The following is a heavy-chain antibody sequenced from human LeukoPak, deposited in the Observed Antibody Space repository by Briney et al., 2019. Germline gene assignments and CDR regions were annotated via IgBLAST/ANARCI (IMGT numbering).Heavy chain of an antibody. Sequence: PSETLSLTCAVYGGSFSGYYWSWIRQPPGKGLEWIGEINHSGSTNYNPSLKSRVTISVDTSKNQFSLKLSSVTAADTAVYCCARLFLISSSWYTRYYYYMDVWGKGTTVTVSS. D-gene: IGHD6-13*01. CDR1: GGSFSGYY. J-gene: IGHJ6*03. V-gene: IGHV4-34*01. CDR2: INHSGST. CDR3: ARLFLISSSWYTRYYYYMDV.